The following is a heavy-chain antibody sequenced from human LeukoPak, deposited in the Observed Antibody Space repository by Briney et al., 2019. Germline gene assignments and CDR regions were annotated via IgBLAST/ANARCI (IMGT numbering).Heavy chain of an antibody. CDR3: ARGGSGWYRNFDY. CDR2: IYYSGST. V-gene: IGHV4-31*03. D-gene: IGHD6-19*01. CDR1: GGSISSGGYY. J-gene: IGHJ4*02. Sequence: SETLSLTCTVSGGSISSGGYYWSRIRQHPGKGLEWIGYIYYSGSTYYNPSLKSRVTISVDTSKNQFSLKLSSVTAADTAVYYCARGGSGWYRNFDYWGQGTLVTVSS.